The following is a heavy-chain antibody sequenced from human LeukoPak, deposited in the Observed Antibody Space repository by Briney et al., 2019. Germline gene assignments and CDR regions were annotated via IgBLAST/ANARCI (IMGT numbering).Heavy chain of an antibody. D-gene: IGHD6-19*01. CDR3: ARAPRASGWSHLFN. J-gene: IGHJ4*02. Sequence: KPGRSLRLSCAASGFTFSSYSMNWVRQAPGKGLEWVSSISSSSSYISYADSVEGRFTISRDNAKNSLYLQMNSLRAEDTAVYYCARAPRASGWSHLFNWGQGTLVTVSS. V-gene: IGHV3-21*01. CDR1: GFTFSSYS. CDR2: ISSSSSYI.